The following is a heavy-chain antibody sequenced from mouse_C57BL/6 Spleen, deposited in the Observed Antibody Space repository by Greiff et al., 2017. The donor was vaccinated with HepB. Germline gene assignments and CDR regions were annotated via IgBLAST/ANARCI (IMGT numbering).Heavy chain of an antibody. CDR3: ARDITTVVAPFDY. D-gene: IGHD1-1*01. Sequence: VQLQQSGPELVKPGASVKISCKASGYAFSSSWMNWVKQRPGKGLEWIGRIYPGDGDTNYNGKFKGKATLTADKSSSTAYMQLSSLTSEDSAVYFCARDITTVVAPFDYWGQGTTLTVSS. CDR1: GYAFSSSW. J-gene: IGHJ2*01. V-gene: IGHV1-82*01. CDR2: IYPGDGDT.